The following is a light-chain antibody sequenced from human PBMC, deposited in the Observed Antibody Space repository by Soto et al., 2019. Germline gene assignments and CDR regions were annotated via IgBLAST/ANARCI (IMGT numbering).Light chain of an antibody. Sequence: SYELTQPPSVSVSPGQTASITCSGDKLGDKYTCWYQQKPGRSPVLVIYQDSKRPSGIPERFSGSNSGTTATLTISGTQPMDEGAYYCQAWDSTTVLFGGGTKLTVL. CDR1: KLGDKY. V-gene: IGLV3-1*01. CDR3: QAWDSTTVL. J-gene: IGLJ2*01. CDR2: QDS.